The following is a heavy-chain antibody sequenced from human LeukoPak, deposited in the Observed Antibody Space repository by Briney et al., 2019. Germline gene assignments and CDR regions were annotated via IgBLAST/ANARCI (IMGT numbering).Heavy chain of an antibody. CDR3: ARENSPGRFDP. D-gene: IGHD2/OR15-2a*01. CDR1: GGSISSGSYY. V-gene: IGHV4-61*01. J-gene: IGHJ5*02. Sequence: SQTLSLTCTVSGGSISSGSYYWSWIRQPPGKGLEWIGYIYYSGSTNYNPSLKSRVTISVDTSKNQFSLKLSSVTAADTAVYYCARENSPGRFDPWGQGTLVTVSS. CDR2: IYYSGST.